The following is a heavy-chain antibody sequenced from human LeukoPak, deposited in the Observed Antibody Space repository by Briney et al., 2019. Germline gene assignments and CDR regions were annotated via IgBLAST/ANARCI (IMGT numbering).Heavy chain of an antibody. CDR3: ARGGTNTFCCNSWFDP. V-gene: IGHV3-21*01. CDR2: ISGTSSFK. Sequence: GGSLRLSCAASGFTFFEYSMNWFRQAPGEGLEWVSSISGTSSFKFYAESVKGRFTISRDNTNNSVSLQMNSLRAEDTAVYYCARGGTNTFCCNSWFDPWGQGTLVTVSS. D-gene: IGHD2-8*01. J-gene: IGHJ5*02. CDR1: GFTFFEYS.